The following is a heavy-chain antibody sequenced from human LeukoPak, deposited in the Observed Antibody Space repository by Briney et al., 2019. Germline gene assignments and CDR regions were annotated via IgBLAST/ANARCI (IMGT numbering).Heavy chain of an antibody. V-gene: IGHV4-30-4*01. CDR1: GGSISSGDYY. J-gene: IGHJ5*02. CDR3: ARERNKRQFDP. Sequence: PSETLSLTCTVSGGSISSGDYYWSWIRQPPGKGLEWIGYIYYSGSTYYNRSLKSRVTISVDTSKDQFSLKLSSVTAADTAVYYCARERNKRQFDPWGQGTLVTVSS. CDR2: IYYSGST.